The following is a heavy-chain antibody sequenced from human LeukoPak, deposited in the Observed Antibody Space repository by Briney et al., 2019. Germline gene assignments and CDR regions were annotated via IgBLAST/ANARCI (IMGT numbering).Heavy chain of an antibody. CDR2: ISGSGGST. CDR1: GFSFSTYA. D-gene: IGHD3-22*01. CDR3: AKADTMIVVVITSAEYFQH. V-gene: IGHV3-23*01. Sequence: PGGSLRLSCEASGFSFSTYAMSWVRQAPGKGLEWVSAISGSGGSTYYADSVKGRFTISRDNSKNTLYLQMNSLRAEDTAVYYCAKADTMIVVVITSAEYFQHWGQGTLVTVSS. J-gene: IGHJ1*01.